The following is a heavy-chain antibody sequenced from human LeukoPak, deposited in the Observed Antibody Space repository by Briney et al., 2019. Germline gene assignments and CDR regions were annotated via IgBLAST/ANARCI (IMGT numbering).Heavy chain of an antibody. CDR2: ISYDGSNK. V-gene: IGHV3-30*03. Sequence: PGRSLRLSCAASGFTFGSYGMHWVRQAPGKGLEWVAVISYDGSNKYYADSVKGRFTISRDNSKNTLYLQMNSLRAEDTAVYYCARGANRWSSSWTVDYWGQGALVTVSS. J-gene: IGHJ4*02. D-gene: IGHD6-13*01. CDR3: ARGANRWSSSWTVDY. CDR1: GFTFGSYG.